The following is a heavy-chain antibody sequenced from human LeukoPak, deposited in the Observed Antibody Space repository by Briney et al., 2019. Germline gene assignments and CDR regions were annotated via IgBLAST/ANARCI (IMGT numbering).Heavy chain of an antibody. V-gene: IGHV3-48*02. CDR2: ISSSSSTI. CDR1: GFSFTSYS. D-gene: IGHD3-10*01. Sequence: PGGSLRLSCAASGFSFTSYSMNWVRQAPGKGLEWVSYISSSSSTIYYADSVMGRFTISRDNAKNSLYLQMNSLRDEDTAVYFCARANSPLVRGVTFYFDSWGQGTLVTVSS. CDR3: ARANSPLVRGVTFYFDS. J-gene: IGHJ4*02.